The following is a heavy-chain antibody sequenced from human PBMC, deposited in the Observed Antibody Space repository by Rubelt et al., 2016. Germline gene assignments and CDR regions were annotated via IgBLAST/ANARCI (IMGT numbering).Heavy chain of an antibody. Sequence: GKGLEWVAVIWYDGSNKYYADSVKGRFTISRDNSKNTLYLQMNSLRAEDTAVYYCARSQGGEYFQHWGQGTLVTVSS. CDR2: IWYDGSNK. V-gene: IGHV3-33*01. D-gene: IGHD3-16*01. J-gene: IGHJ1*01. CDR3: ARSQGGEYFQH.